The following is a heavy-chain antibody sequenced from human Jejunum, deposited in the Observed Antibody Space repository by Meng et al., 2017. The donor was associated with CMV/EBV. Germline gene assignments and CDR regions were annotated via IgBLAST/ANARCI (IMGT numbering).Heavy chain of an antibody. D-gene: IGHD3-16*01. CDR3: AYRYSYASYWYFDL. V-gene: IGHV2-5*02. Sequence: SGLSLSTDGLGVGWVRQPPGNALECLAVIYWDDGKRYSPSLKSRLTISKDTSKNQVVLTMTNMDPVYTAAYYCAYRYSYASYWYFDLWGRGTLVTVSS. J-gene: IGHJ2*01. CDR2: IYWDDGK. CDR1: GLSLSTDGLG.